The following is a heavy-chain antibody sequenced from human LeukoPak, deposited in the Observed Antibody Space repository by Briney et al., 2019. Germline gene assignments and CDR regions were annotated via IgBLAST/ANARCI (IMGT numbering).Heavy chain of an antibody. J-gene: IGHJ4*02. Sequence: SETLSLTCTVSGGSISSYYWSWIRQPPGKGLEWIGYIYYSGSTNYNPSLKSRVTISVDTSKNQFSLKLSSVTAADTAVYYCARDLNYSSHPGSGHYFDYWGQGTLVTVSS. CDR2: IYYSGST. D-gene: IGHD3-10*01. CDR3: ARDLNYSSHPGSGHYFDY. V-gene: IGHV4-59*01. CDR1: GGSISSYY.